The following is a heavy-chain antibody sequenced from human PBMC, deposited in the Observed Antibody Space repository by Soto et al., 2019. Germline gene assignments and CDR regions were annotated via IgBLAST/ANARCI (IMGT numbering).Heavy chain of an antibody. D-gene: IGHD3-22*01. V-gene: IGHV1-69*05. CDR3: ARLSYYDSSGDY. CDR2: IIPIFGTA. Sequence: ASVKVSCKASGGTFSSYAISWVRQAPGQGLEWMGGIIPIFGTANYAQKFQGRVTITTDESTSTAYMELSSLRSEDTAVYYCARLSYYDSSGDYWGQGTLVTVSS. J-gene: IGHJ4*02. CDR1: GGTFSSYA.